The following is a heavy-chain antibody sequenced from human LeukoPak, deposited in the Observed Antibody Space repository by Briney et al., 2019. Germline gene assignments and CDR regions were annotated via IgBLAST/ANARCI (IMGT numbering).Heavy chain of an antibody. D-gene: IGHD3-9*01. J-gene: IGHJ5*02. CDR3: ARPGLRYFDWLFQNWFDP. CDR2: ISGSGGST. CDR1: GFAFSSYA. V-gene: IGHV3-23*01. Sequence: GGSLRLSCAASGFAFSSYAMSWVRQAPGKGLEWVSAISGSGGSTYYADSVKGRFTISRDNSKNTLYLQMNSLRAEDTAVYYCARPGLRYFDWLFQNWFDPWGQGTLVTVSS.